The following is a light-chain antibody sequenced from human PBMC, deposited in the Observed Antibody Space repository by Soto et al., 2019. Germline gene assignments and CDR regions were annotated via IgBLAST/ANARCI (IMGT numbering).Light chain of an antibody. Sequence: DIQMTQPPSTLSASVGDRVTITCRASQTINNWLAWYQQRPGKAPTFLIYKTSTLETGVPSRFSGSGSGTEFTLTISSLQPDDFATYYCQHYNSYSEAFGQGTKVDIK. CDR3: QHYNSYSEA. CDR1: QTINNW. CDR2: KTS. V-gene: IGKV1-5*03. J-gene: IGKJ1*01.